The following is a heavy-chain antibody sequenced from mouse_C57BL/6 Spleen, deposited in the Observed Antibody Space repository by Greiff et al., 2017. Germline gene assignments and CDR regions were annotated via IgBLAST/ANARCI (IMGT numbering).Heavy chain of an antibody. CDR1: GFSLTSYG. D-gene: IGHD2-13*01. CDR3: ARGRLHYAMDY. J-gene: IGHJ4*01. V-gene: IGHV2-2*01. CDR2: IWSGGST. Sequence: VMLVESGPGLVQPSQSLSITCTVSGFSLTSYGVHWVRQSPGKGLEWLGVIWSGGSTDYNAAFISRLSISKDNSKSQVFFKMNSLQADDTAIYYCARGRLHYAMDYWGQGTSVTVSS.